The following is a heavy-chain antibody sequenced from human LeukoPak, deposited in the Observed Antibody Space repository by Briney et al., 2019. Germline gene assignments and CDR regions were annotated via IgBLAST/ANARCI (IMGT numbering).Heavy chain of an antibody. CDR3: AKSAENVVVTAIYYYYYMDV. V-gene: IGHV3-23*01. J-gene: IGHJ6*03. CDR2: LSGSCGTT. Sequence: GGSLRLSCAASGFTFSNYAMNWVRHTPAKRLEWISTLSGSCGTTYYADSVKGRFTISKDNSKNTLYLQMNSLRAEDTAIYYCAKSAENVVVTAIYYYYYMDVWGKGTTVTVSS. D-gene: IGHD2-21*02. CDR1: GFTFSNYA.